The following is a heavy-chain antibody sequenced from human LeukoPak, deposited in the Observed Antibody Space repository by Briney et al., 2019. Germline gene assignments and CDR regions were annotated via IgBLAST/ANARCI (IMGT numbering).Heavy chain of an antibody. J-gene: IGHJ4*02. Sequence: SETLSLTCAVYGGSFSGYYWSWIRQPPGKGLEWIGEINHSGSTNYNPSLKSRVTISVDTSKNQFSLKLSSVTAADTAMYYCAISYDSSGYYSRWGQGTLVTVSS. CDR2: INHSGST. D-gene: IGHD3-22*01. V-gene: IGHV4-34*01. CDR3: AISYDSSGYYSR. CDR1: GGSFSGYY.